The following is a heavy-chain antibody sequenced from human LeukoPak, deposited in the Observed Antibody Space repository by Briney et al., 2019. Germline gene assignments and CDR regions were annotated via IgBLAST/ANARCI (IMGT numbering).Heavy chain of an antibody. J-gene: IGHJ6*03. CDR3: AKGRSGWYQDNMDV. V-gene: IGHV3-30*02. CDR1: GFTFSSSD. CDR2: IRYDGNNK. Sequence: GGSLRLSCAASGFTFSSSDMHWVRQAPGKGLEWVAFIRYDGNNKYYADSVKGRFTISRDNSKNTLYLQMNSLRAEDTAVYYCAKGRSGWYQDNMDVWGKGTTVTVSS. D-gene: IGHD6-19*01.